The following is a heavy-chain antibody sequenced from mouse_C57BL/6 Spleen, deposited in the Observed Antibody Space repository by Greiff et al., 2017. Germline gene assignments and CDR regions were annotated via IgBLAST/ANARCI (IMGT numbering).Heavy chain of an antibody. D-gene: IGHD2-3*01. CDR3: AGDGPLHYYAMDY. J-gene: IGHJ4*01. CDR2: FHPNSGSS. V-gene: IGHV1-64*01. Sequence: QVQLLQSGAELVKPGASVKLSCTASGYTFTSYWLHWVKQRPGQGLEWIGMFHPNSGSSNYNEKCTSKATVTVDRSSSTAYMQLSSLTSEDSAVYYCAGDGPLHYYAMDYWGQGTSVTVSS. CDR1: GYTFTSYW.